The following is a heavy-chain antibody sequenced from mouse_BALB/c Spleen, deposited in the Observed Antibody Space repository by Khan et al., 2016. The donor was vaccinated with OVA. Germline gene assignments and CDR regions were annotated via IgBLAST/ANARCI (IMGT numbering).Heavy chain of an antibody. V-gene: IGHV3-2*02. CDR3: ARKEYYYYDPFHY. Sequence: EVQLQESGPGLVKPSQSLSLTCTVTGYSITSEFAWNWIRQFPGNKLEWMGYISYSGNTRYNPSLKSLISITRDTSRNQFFLQLNSVTTEDTATYYCARKEYYYYDPFHYWGQGTLVTVSA. J-gene: IGHJ3*01. D-gene: IGHD2-4*01. CDR2: ISYSGNT. CDR1: GYSITSEFA.